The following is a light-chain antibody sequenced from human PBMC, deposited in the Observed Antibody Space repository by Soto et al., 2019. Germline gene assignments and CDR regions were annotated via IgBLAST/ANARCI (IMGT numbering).Light chain of an antibody. CDR3: SAYIASITSHV. Sequence: QSALTQPPSVSGSPGQSVTISCSGSSSDVGSHKSVSWYNQAPGTSPKLMIFEVNNRPSGVPDRFSESKSGNTASLTISGLQPEDEADYYCSAYIASITSHVFGTGTKLTVL. CDR1: SSDVGSHKS. CDR2: EVN. V-gene: IGLV2-18*02. J-gene: IGLJ1*01.